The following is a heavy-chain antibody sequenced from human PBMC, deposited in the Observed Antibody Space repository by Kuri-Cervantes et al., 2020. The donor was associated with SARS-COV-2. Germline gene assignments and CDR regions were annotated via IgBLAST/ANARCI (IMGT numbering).Heavy chain of an antibody. D-gene: IGHD5-18*01. Sequence: GGSLRLSCAASGFTFSSYEMNWVRQAPGKGLEWVSYISSSGSTIYYADSVKGRFTISRDNAKNSLYLQMNSLRAEDTAVYYCARDSGIYSYGYYYYGMDAWGQGTAVTVSS. V-gene: IGHV3-48*03. J-gene: IGHJ6*02. CDR3: ARDSGIYSYGYYYYGMDA. CDR2: ISSSGSTI. CDR1: GFTFSSYE.